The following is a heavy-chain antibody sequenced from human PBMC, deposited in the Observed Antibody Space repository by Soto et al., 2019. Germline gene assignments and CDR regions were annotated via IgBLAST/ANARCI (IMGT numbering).Heavy chain of an antibody. D-gene: IGHD7-27*01. CDR3: AKSGDDYYYYYGMDV. Sequence: TGGSLRLSCAASGFTFSSYGMHWVRQAPGKGLEWVAVISYDGSNKYYADSVKGRFTISRDNSKNTLYLQMNSLRAEDTAVYYCAKSGDDYYYYYGMDVWGQGTTVTVSS. V-gene: IGHV3-30*18. CDR1: GFTFSSYG. J-gene: IGHJ6*02. CDR2: ISYDGSNK.